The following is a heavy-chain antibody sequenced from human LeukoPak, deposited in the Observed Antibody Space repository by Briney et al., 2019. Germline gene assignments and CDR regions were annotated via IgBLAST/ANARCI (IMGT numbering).Heavy chain of an antibody. Sequence: SETLSLTCTVSGDSISSSRYYWGWIRQPPGKGLEWIGSIYYSGSIWYHPSLKSRVTISVDTSKNQFSLKLSSVTAADTAVYYCAGTYYYDSSGYYHYSLWGQGTLVTVSS. D-gene: IGHD3-22*01. CDR3: AGTYYYDSSGYYHYSL. V-gene: IGHV4-39*07. CDR1: GDSISSSRYY. J-gene: IGHJ4*02. CDR2: IYYSGSI.